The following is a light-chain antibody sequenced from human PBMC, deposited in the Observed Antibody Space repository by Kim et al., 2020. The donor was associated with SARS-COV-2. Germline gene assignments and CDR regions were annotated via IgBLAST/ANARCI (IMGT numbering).Light chain of an antibody. J-gene: IGKJ1*01. CDR3: QQYYSTPCT. CDR1: QSVLYSSNNKSY. V-gene: IGKV4-1*01. Sequence: DIVMTQSPDSLAVSLGERATINCKSSQSVLYSSNNKSYLAWYQQKPGQPPKLLIYWASTRESGVPDRFSGSGSGTDFTLTISSLQAEDVAVYYCQQYYSTPCTFGQGTKVDIK. CDR2: WAS.